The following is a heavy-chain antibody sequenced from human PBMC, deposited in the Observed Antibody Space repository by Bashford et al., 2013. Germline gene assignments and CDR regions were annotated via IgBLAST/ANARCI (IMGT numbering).Heavy chain of an antibody. CDR3: ARHPATTSLFYYYGLDV. Sequence: GESLKISCKGSGYSLTSYWIGWVRQMPGKGLEWMGSSILLTLDTRYSPSFQGQVTISVDKSISTAYLQWNSLKASDTALYYCARHPATTSLFYYYGLDVWGQGTTVTVSS. CDR1: GYSLTSYW. D-gene: IGHD4-17*01. J-gene: IGHJ6*02. V-gene: IGHV5-51*01. CDR2: SILLTLDT.